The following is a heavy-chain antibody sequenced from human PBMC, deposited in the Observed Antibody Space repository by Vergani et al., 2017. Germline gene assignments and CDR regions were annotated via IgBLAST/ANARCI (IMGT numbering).Heavy chain of an antibody. CDR1: FDSIMNLY. J-gene: IGHJ5*02. D-gene: IGHD6-19*01. V-gene: IGHV4-59*11. CDR2: IHYSENT. Sequence: QVQLQESGPGLVKSSETLSLTCSVSFDSIMNLYCNWILQPPGKGLEWIVSIHYSENTNYNPSLKTRVTISVDTSKNQFSLTLTSVTAADTAVYYCASDTHSGQRADRWGQGILVTVTS. CDR3: ASDTHSGQRADR.